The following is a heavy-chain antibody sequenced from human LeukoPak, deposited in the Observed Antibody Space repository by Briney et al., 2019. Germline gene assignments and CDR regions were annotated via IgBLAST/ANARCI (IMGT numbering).Heavy chain of an antibody. J-gene: IGHJ3*02. CDR3: ANFWGEHAFDI. Sequence: GGSLRLSCAASGFTFSSYAMSWVRQAPGKGLEWVSAISGSGGSTYYADSVKGRFTISRDNSKNTLYMQMNSLRAEATAVYYCANFWGEHAFDIWGQGTMVTVSS. CDR1: GFTFSSYA. D-gene: IGHD3-16*01. V-gene: IGHV3-23*01. CDR2: ISGSGGST.